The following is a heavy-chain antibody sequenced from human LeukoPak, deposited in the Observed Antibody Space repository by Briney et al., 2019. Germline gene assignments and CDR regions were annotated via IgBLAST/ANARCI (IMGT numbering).Heavy chain of an antibody. Sequence: GGSLRLSCAASGFTFSSYAMSWVRQAPGKGLEWVSAISGSGGSTYYADSVKGRFTISRDNAKNSLYLQMNSLRAEDTAVYYCARDRAPYSGSYPLDYWGQGTLVTVSS. J-gene: IGHJ4*02. CDR1: GFTFSSYA. CDR3: ARDRAPYSGSYPLDY. CDR2: ISGSGGST. V-gene: IGHV3-23*01. D-gene: IGHD1-26*01.